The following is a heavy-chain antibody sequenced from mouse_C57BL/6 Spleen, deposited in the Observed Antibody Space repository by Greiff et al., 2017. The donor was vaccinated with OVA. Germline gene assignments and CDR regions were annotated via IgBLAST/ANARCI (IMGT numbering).Heavy chain of an antibody. V-gene: IGHV14-1*01. J-gene: IGHJ2*01. CDR3: MVYDGYSDY. D-gene: IGHD2-3*01. Sequence: VQLQQSGAELVRPGASVKLSCTASGFNITDYYMHWVKQRPEQGLEWIGRIDPEDGDTEYAPKFQGKATLTADTSSNTAYLQLSSLTSEDAAVYYCMVYDGYSDYWGQGTTLTVSS. CDR1: GFNITDYY. CDR2: IDPEDGDT.